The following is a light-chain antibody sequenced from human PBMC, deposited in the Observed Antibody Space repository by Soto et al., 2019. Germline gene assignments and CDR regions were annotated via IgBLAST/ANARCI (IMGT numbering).Light chain of an antibody. CDR2: DAS. J-gene: IGKJ1*01. CDR1: QSISIW. Sequence: DIQMTQSPSTLSASVGDRVTITCRASQSISIWLAWYQQKPGRAPKVLIYDASSLESGVPSRFSGSGSGTEFTLTITRLQPDDFATYYCQQYKTYRTFGQGTRVEVK. V-gene: IGKV1-5*01. CDR3: QQYKTYRT.